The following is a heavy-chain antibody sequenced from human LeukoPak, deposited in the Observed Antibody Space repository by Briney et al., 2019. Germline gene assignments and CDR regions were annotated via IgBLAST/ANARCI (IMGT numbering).Heavy chain of an antibody. CDR2: INSDGSST. CDR3: AKCRGYSYAFPDAFDI. V-gene: IGHV3-74*01. J-gene: IGHJ3*02. D-gene: IGHD5-18*01. CDR1: GFTFSSYW. Sequence: GGSLRLSCAASGFTFSSYWMHWVRQAPGKGLVWVSRINSDGSSTSYADSVKGRFTISRDNSQNTLYLQMNSLRAEDTAVYYCAKCRGYSYAFPDAFDIWGQGTVVTISS.